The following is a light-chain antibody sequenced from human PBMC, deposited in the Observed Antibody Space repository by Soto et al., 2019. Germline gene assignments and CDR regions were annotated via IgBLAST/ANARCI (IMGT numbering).Light chain of an antibody. CDR2: GAA. J-gene: IGKJ1*01. CDR3: QQYHNWPA. V-gene: IGKV3-15*01. Sequence: EIVMTQSPATLSVSQGERATLSCRASQSVFTSLAWYQQKPGQAPRLLIYGAATRATGIPARFSGSGSGTEFTLTISDLQSEDFAVYYCQQYHNWPAFGQGTKV. CDR1: QSVFTS.